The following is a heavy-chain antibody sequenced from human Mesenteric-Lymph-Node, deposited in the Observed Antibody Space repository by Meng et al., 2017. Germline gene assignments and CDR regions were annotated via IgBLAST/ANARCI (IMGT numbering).Heavy chain of an antibody. CDR2: INDSGST. V-gene: IGHV4-34*01. J-gene: IGHJ4*02. CDR3: ARTIGVEYSSSWYYFDY. Sequence: GPFHKWGAGLLKPSETLSLHCAVYGGTISGYYWSWIRQPPGKGLEWIGEINDSGSTNYNPSLKSRVTISEDTSKNQFSLKLSSVTAADTAVYYCARTIGVEYSSSWYYFDYWGQGTLVTVSS. D-gene: IGHD6-13*01. CDR1: GGTISGYY.